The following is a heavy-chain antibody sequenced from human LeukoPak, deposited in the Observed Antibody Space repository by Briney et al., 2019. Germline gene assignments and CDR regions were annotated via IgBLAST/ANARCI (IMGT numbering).Heavy chain of an antibody. D-gene: IGHD3-10*01. CDR2: IYYSGST. J-gene: IGHJ4*02. CDR1: GGSISSSSYY. CDR3: ARGGIYYGSGSQDFDY. V-gene: IGHV4-39*07. Sequence: SETLSLTCTVSGGSISSSSYYWGWIRQPPGKGLEWIGSIYYSGSTYYNPSLKSRVTISVDTSKNQFSLKLSSVTAADTAVYYCARGGIYYGSGSQDFDYWGQGTLVTVSS.